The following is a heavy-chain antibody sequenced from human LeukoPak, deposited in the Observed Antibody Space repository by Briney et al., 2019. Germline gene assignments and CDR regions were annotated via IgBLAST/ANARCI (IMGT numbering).Heavy chain of an antibody. CDR3: ARELPDYYGSGSYYNRDY. D-gene: IGHD3-10*01. CDR2: ISSSTYI. V-gene: IGHV3-21*01. J-gene: IGHJ4*02. CDR1: GFTFSSYT. Sequence: GGSLRLSCAASGFTFSSYTMNWVRQAPGKGLEWVSSISSSTYIYYSDSVQGRFTISRDNAKNSLYLQMNSLRAEDTAVYYCARELPDYYGSGSYYNRDYWGQGTLVTVSS.